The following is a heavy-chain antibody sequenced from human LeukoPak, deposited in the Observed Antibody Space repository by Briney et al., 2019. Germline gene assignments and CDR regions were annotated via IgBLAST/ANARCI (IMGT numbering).Heavy chain of an antibody. J-gene: IGHJ4*02. D-gene: IGHD3-16*01. CDR3: AKGKIKIDY. CDR1: GFTFSNYA. Sequence: GGSLRLSCAASGFTFSNYAMSWVRQAPGKGLEWVSGISDSGGSTYYADSVKGRFTISRDNSKNTLCLQMNSLRAEDTAVYYCAKGKIKIDYWGQGTLVTVSS. CDR2: ISDSGGST. V-gene: IGHV3-23*01.